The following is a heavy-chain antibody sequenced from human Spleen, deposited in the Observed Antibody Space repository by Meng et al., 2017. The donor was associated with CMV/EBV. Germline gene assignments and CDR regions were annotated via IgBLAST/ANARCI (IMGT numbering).Heavy chain of an antibody. D-gene: IGHD5-18*01. CDR1: GVSVSNSSCF. CDR3: ARHLRGYSWPKSD. CDR2: FFHSGDT. V-gene: IGHV4-39*01. Sequence: VSGVSVSNSSCFWGWIRQPPGKGLEWIGSFFHSGDTYSNPSLRSRVAISVDTSKNQFSLRLNSVTATDTAVYYCARHLRGYSWPKSDWGQGTLVTVSS. J-gene: IGHJ4*02.